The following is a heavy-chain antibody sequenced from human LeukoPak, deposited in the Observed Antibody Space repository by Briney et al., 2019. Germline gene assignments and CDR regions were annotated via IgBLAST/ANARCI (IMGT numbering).Heavy chain of an antibody. Sequence: PGGSLRLSCVGSGFIFGKYAMTWVRQAPGKGLEWVTMISYDGRDQYYADSVKGRFTISRDDSKNTLFLQMNSLRVEDTAMYHCARIGLGVSFGSGFDYWGQGTLVTVTS. CDR1: GFIFGKYA. J-gene: IGHJ4*02. D-gene: IGHD3-10*01. CDR3: ARIGLGVSFGSGFDY. V-gene: IGHV3-30-3*01. CDR2: ISYDGRDQ.